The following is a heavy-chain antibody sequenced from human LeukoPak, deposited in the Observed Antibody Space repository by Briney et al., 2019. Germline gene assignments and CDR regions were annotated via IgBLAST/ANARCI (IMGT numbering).Heavy chain of an antibody. Sequence: PSETLSLTCTVSGGSIRSSYYYWGWIRQPPGKGLEWIGSIYDSGSTYYNPSLKSRVTISVDTSKNQFSLKLNSVTAADTAVYYCARNGLYYYYGMDVWGQGTTVTVSS. CDR2: IYDSGST. CDR3: ARNGLYYYYGMDV. J-gene: IGHJ6*02. D-gene: IGHD2-8*01. CDR1: GGSIRSSYYY. V-gene: IGHV4-39*01.